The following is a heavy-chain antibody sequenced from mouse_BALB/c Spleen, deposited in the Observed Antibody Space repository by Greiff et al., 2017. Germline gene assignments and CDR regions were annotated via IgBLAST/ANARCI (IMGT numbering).Heavy chain of an antibody. J-gene: IGHJ3*01. CDR3: AREGGSSFAY. Sequence: EVQLQESGGGLVKPGGSLKLSCAASGFTFSSYAMSWVRQTPEKRLEWVASISSGGSTYYPDSVKGRFTISRDNARNILYLQMSSLRSEDTAMYYCAREGGSSFAYWGQGTLVTVSA. V-gene: IGHV5-6-5*01. CDR1: GFTFSSYA. CDR2: ISSGGST. D-gene: IGHD1-1*01.